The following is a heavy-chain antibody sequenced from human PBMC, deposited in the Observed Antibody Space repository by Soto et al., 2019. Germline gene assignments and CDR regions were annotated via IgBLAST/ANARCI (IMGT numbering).Heavy chain of an antibody. CDR3: ARHTTVLLWFGELLHNWFDP. J-gene: IGHJ5*02. CDR1: GGSISSSSYY. V-gene: IGHV4-39*01. CDR2: IYYSGST. Sequence: PSETLSLTCTVSGGSISSSSYYWGWIRQPPGKGLEWIGSIYYSGSTYYNPSLKSRVTISVDTSKNQFSLKLSSVTAADTAVYYCARHTTVLLWFGELLHNWFDPWGQGTLVTVSS. D-gene: IGHD3-10*01.